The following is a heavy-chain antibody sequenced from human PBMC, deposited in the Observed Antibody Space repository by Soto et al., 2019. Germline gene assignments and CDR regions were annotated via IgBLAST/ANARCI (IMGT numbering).Heavy chain of an antibody. CDR3: VTLLQYAYAFGI. J-gene: IGHJ3*02. CDR1: GFIFRRYW. V-gene: IGHV3-74*01. D-gene: IGHD3-16*01. Sequence: EVQLVESRGDLVQPGGSLRLSCAASGFIFRRYWMHWVRQAPGKGLEWVSRITDNGRSTSYADSVKGRFTIFRDNAKNMVYLQMNSLRSEDTAVYYCVTLLQYAYAFGIWGQGTVVTVSS. CDR2: ITDNGRST.